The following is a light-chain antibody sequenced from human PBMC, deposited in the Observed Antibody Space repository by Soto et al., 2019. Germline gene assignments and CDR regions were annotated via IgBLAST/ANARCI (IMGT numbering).Light chain of an antibody. J-gene: IGKJ5*01. CDR1: QSVSSN. V-gene: IGKV3-11*01. CDR2: GGS. Sequence: EIVFTQSPCTLSLSPGERATLSCRASQSVSSNLAWYQQKPGQAPRLLIYGGSSRATGTPARFSGSGSGTDFTLTISSLEPEDFAVYYCQQRSNWPPSITFGQGTRL. CDR3: QQRSNWPPSIT.